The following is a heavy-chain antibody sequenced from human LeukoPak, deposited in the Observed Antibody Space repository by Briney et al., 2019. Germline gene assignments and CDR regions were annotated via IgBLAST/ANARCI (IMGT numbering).Heavy chain of an antibody. D-gene: IGHD3-22*01. J-gene: IGHJ4*02. Sequence: GGSLRLSCAASGFTFSNYPMNWVRQAPGKGLEWVSSISSSSGYIHYADSVKGRFTISRDHAKNSLYLQMNSLRAEDTAVYYCVREDYYDGSGFSYYYDSWGQGTLVTVSS. CDR1: GFTFSNYP. CDR2: ISSSSGYI. V-gene: IGHV3-21*01. CDR3: VREDYYDGSGFSYYYDS.